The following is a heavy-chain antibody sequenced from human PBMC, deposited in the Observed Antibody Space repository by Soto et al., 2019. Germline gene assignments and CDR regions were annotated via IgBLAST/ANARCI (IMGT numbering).Heavy chain of an antibody. CDR1: GGTFSSYA. CDR2: IIPIFGTA. D-gene: IGHD6-6*01. V-gene: IGHV1-69*13. CDR3: ARVFRPPSYYFDY. Sequence: SVKVSCKASGGTFSSYAISWVRQAPGQGLEWMGGIIPIFGTANYAQKFQGRVTITADESTSTAYMELSSLRSEDTAVYYCARVFRPPSYYFDYWGQGTLVTVSS. J-gene: IGHJ4*02.